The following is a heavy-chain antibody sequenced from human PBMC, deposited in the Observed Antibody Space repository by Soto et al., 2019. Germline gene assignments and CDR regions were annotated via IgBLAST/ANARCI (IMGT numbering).Heavy chain of an antibody. CDR2: ISGSGGST. D-gene: IGHD3-22*01. CDR1: GFTFSSYA. J-gene: IGHJ4*02. CDR3: ATRPPPVLYYYDSSGYFDY. V-gene: IGHV3-23*01. Sequence: EVQLLESGGGLVQPGGSLRLSCAASGFTFSSYAMSWVRQAPGKGLEWVSAISGSGGSTYYADSVKGRFTISRDNSKNTLYLQMNSLRAEDTAVYYCATRPPPVLYYYDSSGYFDYWGQGTLVTVSS.